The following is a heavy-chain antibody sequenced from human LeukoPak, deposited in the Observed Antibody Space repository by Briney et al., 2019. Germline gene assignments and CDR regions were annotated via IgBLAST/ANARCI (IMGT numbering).Heavy chain of an antibody. CDR3: AGGPDVYYDFWSGYYTGLDY. D-gene: IGHD3-3*01. CDR1: GFTFSSYA. CDR2: ISGSGGST. V-gene: IGHV3-23*01. J-gene: IGHJ4*02. Sequence: GGSLRLSCAASGFTFSSYAMSWVRQAPGKGLEWVSAISGSGGSTYYADSVKGRFTISRDNSKNTLYLQMNSLRAEDTAVYYCAGGPDVYYDFWSGYYTGLDYWGQGTLVTVSS.